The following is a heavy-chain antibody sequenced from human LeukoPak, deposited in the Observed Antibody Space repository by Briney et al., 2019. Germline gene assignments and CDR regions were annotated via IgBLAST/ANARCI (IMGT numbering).Heavy chain of an antibody. CDR2: IYSGGST. V-gene: IGHV3-53*01. Sequence: GGSLRLSCAASGFTFSSYAMSWVRQAPGKGLEWVSVIYSGGSTYYADSVKGRFTISRDNSKNTLYLQMNSLRAEDTAVYYCARGGSEVDYWGQGTLVTVSS. CDR3: ARGGSEVDY. J-gene: IGHJ4*02. CDR1: GFTFSSYA.